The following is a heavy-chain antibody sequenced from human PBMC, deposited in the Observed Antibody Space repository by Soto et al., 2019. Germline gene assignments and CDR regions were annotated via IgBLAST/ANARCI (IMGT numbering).Heavy chain of an antibody. J-gene: IGHJ5*02. CDR3: ARDIAAAGTRWFDP. CDR2: IYYSGST. D-gene: IGHD6-13*01. CDR1: GGSISSYY. V-gene: IGHV4-59*01. Sequence: SETLSLTCTVSGGSISSYYWSWIRQPPGKGLEWIGYIYYSGSTNYNPSLKSRVTISVDTSKNQFSLKLSSVTAADTAVYYCARDIAAAGTRWFDPWGQGTLVTVSS.